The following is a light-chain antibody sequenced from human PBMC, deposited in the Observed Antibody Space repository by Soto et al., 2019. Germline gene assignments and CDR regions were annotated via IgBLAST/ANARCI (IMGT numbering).Light chain of an antibody. J-gene: IGLJ2*01. CDR1: SNDVGSYNL. Sequence: QSALTQPASVSGSPGQSITISCTGTSNDVGSYNLVSWYQHHPGNAPKFMIYEGTQRPSGVSNRFTGSKFGNTASLTISGLQPEDEADYYCCSFAGSSTYVVFGGGTQLTVL. CDR3: CSFAGSSTYVV. V-gene: IGLV2-23*01. CDR2: EGT.